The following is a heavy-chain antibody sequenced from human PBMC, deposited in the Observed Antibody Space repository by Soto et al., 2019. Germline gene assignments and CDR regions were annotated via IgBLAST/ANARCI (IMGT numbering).Heavy chain of an antibody. D-gene: IGHD6-6*01. CDR1: GFTFSSYS. V-gene: IGHV3-21*01. CDR2: ISSSSSYI. CDR3: ARWSIAARRYFDY. J-gene: IGHJ4*02. Sequence: GGSLRLSCAASGFTFSSYSMNWVRQAPGKGLEWVSSISSSSSYIYYADSVKGRFTISRDNAKNSLYLQMNSLRAEDTAVYYCARWSIAARRYFDYWGQGTLVTVSS.